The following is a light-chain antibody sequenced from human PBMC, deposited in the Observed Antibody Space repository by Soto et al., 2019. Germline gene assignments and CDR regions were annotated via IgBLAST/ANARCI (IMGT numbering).Light chain of an antibody. V-gene: IGLV2-14*01. Sequence: QSALTQPASVSGSPGQSITISCTGTSSDVGGYNYVSWYQQHPGKAPKLMIYEVSNRPSGVSNRFSGSKSGNTASLTISGLQAEYEADYYCSSYPSSSTLVFGTGTKVTVL. CDR3: SSYPSSSTLV. J-gene: IGLJ1*01. CDR2: EVS. CDR1: SSDVGGYNY.